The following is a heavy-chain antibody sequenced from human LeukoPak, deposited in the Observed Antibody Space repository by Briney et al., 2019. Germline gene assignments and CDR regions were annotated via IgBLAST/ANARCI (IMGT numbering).Heavy chain of an antibody. CDR3: ARDKRDIVVVPAAMDYYYYYYMDV. D-gene: IGHD2-2*01. CDR1: GFTFDDYA. V-gene: IGHV3-9*01. J-gene: IGHJ6*03. Sequence: GGSLRLSCAASGFTFDDYAMHWVRQAPGKGLEWVSGITWNSDNIEYADSVKGRFTISRDNAKNSLYLQMNSLRAEDTAVYYCARDKRDIVVVPAAMDYYYYYYMDVWGKGTTVTVSS. CDR2: ITWNSDNI.